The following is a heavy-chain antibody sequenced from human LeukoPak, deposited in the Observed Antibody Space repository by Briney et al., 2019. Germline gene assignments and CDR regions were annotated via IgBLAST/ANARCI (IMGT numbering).Heavy chain of an antibody. D-gene: IGHD3-22*01. CDR1: GGSISSSSYY. J-gene: IGHJ4*02. V-gene: IGHV4-39*07. Sequence: PSETLPLTCTVSGGSISSSSYYWGWIRQPPGKGLEWIGSIYYNGSTYYNPSLKSRVTISVDTSKNQFSLKLSSVTAADTAVYYCARAKVNYYDSSGYYYWGQGTLVTVSS. CDR2: IYYNGST. CDR3: ARAKVNYYDSSGYYY.